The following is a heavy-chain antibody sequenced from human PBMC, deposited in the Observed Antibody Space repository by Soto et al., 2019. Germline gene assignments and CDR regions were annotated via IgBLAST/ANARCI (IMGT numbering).Heavy chain of an antibody. CDR2: IYNSGGS. J-gene: IGHJ4*02. V-gene: IGHV4-30-4*01. CDR1: GASVRSGDYY. D-gene: IGHD4-17*01. CDR3: VGTGTTDDY. Sequence: PSETLSLTCRVSGASVRSGDYYWSCIRQAPGKGLEWIGYIYNSGGSYYNPSLKGRLTISIDTSKNQFSLKLNSVTAADTAIYYCVGTGTTDDYWGRGTLVTVSS.